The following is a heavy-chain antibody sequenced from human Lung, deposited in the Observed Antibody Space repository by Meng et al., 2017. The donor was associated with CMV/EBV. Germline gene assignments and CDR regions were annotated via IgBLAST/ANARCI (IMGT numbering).Heavy chain of an antibody. J-gene: IGHJ5*02. V-gene: IGHV1-69*01. CDR2: IMTVFGTE. CDR1: GGCDRSFA. CDR3: ARIVVEGDGNQCFDP. Sequence: SGGCDRSFAIRWGGQAPEQGVEWLGGIMTVFGTESYAQKLQSRVTITAGEYTSTVYLDVSSLRFEDTAVYYCARIVVEGDGNQCFDPWGQGTLVTVSS. D-gene: IGHD1-26*01.